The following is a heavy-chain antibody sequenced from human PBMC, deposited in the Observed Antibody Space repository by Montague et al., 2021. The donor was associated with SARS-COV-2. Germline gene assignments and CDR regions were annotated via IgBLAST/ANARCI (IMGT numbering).Heavy chain of an antibody. CDR3: ARHCSATLPAVY. Sequence: SETLSLTCTVSGGSISSFYWSWLRQPPGKGLEWIGYISDSGSTNYNPSLTSRATMSVDTSKNQFSLKVNSVTAADTAVYYCARHCSATLPAVYWGQGTLVTVSS. D-gene: IGHD2-15*01. V-gene: IGHV4-59*08. CDR2: ISDSGST. J-gene: IGHJ4*02. CDR1: GGSISSFY.